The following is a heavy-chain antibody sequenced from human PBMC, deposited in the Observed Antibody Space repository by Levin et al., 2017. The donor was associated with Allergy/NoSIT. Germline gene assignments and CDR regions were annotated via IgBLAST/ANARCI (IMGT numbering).Heavy chain of an antibody. Sequence: GGSLRLSCAASGFTFSRNWMSWVRQAPGKGLEWVANIKEDGGEKNYVDSVKGRFTISRDNAKNSLYLQMNSLRAEDTAVYYCAREGRIPYYDFWSGYPKYWYFELWGRGTLVTVSS. J-gene: IGHJ2*01. CDR3: AREGRIPYYDFWSGYPKYWYFEL. CDR1: GFTFSRNW. D-gene: IGHD3-3*01. V-gene: IGHV3-7*01. CDR2: IKEDGGEK.